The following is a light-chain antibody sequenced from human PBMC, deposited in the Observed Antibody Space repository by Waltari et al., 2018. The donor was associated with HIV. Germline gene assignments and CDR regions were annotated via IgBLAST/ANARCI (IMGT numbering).Light chain of an antibody. CDR1: PNELTTFTF. Sequence: SALTQPASVSGSPGPSITIPCTGPPNELTTFTFVSWYQQSPGRAPKLIIFEVYFRPSGVSDRFSGSKSGDTASLTISALRAEDEGDYFCSSYSPRGFVLFGGGTKVTVL. CDR3: SSYSPRGFVL. CDR2: EVY. J-gene: IGLJ3*02. V-gene: IGLV2-14*01.